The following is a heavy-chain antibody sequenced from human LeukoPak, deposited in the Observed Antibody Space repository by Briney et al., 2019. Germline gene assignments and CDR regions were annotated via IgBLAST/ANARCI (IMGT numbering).Heavy chain of an antibody. J-gene: IGHJ4*02. CDR3: ARASGYYYDGYFDY. V-gene: IGHV4-39*01. Sequence: SETLSLTCTVSGGSISSSSYYWGWIRQPPGKGLEWIGSIYYSGSTYYNPSLKSRVTISVDTSKNQFSLKLSPVTAADTAVYYCARASGYYYDGYFDYWGQGTLVTVSS. CDR1: GGSISSSSYY. CDR2: IYYSGST. D-gene: IGHD3-22*01.